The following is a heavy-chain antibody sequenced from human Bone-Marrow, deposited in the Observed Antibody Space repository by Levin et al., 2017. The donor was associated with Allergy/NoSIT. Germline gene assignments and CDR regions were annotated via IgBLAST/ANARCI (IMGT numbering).Heavy chain of an antibody. CDR1: GFTFSNYA. CDR2: ISGGCSSI. J-gene: IGHJ4*02. V-gene: IGHV3-23*01. D-gene: IGHD5-12*01. Sequence: GGSLRLSCAASGFTFSNYAMSWVRQAPGKGLEWVSTISGGCSSIYYADSVKGRFTISRDNSKNTLYLQMNSLRAEDTAVYYCAKLGLRLGGDYWGQGTLVTVSS. CDR3: AKLGLRLGGDY.